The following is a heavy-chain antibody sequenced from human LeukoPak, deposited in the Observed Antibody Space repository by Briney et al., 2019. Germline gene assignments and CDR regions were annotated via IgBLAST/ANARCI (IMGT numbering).Heavy chain of an antibody. CDR3: ARSRDSSGYYYFRSFDI. V-gene: IGHV4-34*01. D-gene: IGHD3-22*01. CDR1: GGSFSGYY. Sequence: SETLSLTCAVYGGSFSGYYWSWIRQPPGKGLEWIGEINHSGSTNYNPSLKSRVTISVDTSKNQFSLKLSSVTAADTAVYYCARSRDSSGYYYFRSFDIWGQGTMVTVSS. CDR2: INHSGST. J-gene: IGHJ3*02.